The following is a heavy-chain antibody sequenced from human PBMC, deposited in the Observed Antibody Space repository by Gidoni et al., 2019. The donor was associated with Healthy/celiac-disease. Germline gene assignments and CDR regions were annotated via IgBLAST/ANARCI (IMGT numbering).Heavy chain of an antibody. CDR2: ISYDGSNK. CDR1: GFTFSSYG. D-gene: IGHD6-13*01. Sequence: QVQLVASGGGVVQPGRSLRLSCAASGFTFSSYGMHWVRQAPGKGLEWVAVISYDGSNKYYADSVKGRFTIARDNSKNTLYLQMNSLRAEDTAVYYCAKSSSSWYSPAGSRFDPWGQGTLVTVSS. V-gene: IGHV3-30*18. J-gene: IGHJ5*02. CDR3: AKSSSSWYSPAGSRFDP.